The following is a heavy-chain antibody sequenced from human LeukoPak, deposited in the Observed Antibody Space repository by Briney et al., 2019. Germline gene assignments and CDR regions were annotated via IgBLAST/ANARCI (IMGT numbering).Heavy chain of an antibody. CDR1: GFTFSSYS. V-gene: IGHV3-21*01. J-gene: IGHJ4*02. Sequence: GGSLRLSCAASGFTFSSYSMNWVRQAPGKGLEWFSSISSGSSYIYYADSVKGRFTISRDNAKNSLYLQMNSLRAEDTAVYYCARDPTPKWELLPYFDYWGQGTLVTVSS. CDR3: ARDPTPKWELLPYFDY. CDR2: ISSGSSYI. D-gene: IGHD1-26*01.